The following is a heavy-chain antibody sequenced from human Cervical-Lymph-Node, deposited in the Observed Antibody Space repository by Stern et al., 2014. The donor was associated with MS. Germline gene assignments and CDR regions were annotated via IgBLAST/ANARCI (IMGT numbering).Heavy chain of an antibody. V-gene: IGHV3-74*01. CDR3: ATEYYYDSRTDS. D-gene: IGHD3-22*01. CDR1: GFTFNLYW. J-gene: IGHJ4*02. CDR2: INSDGSSK. Sequence: EVQLVESGGGLVQPGGSLRLSCAASGFTFNLYWMHWVRQAPGKGLVWVSGINSDGSSKNYADSVKGRFTISRDNAKNTLSLQMNSLRAEDTAMYYCATEYYYDSRTDSWGQGTLVTVSS.